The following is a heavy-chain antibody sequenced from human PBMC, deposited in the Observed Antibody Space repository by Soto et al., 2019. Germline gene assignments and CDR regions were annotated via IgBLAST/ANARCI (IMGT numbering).Heavy chain of an antibody. D-gene: IGHD6-13*01. J-gene: IGHJ4*02. Sequence: GGSLRLSCAASGFTFSSYAMNWVRQAPGKGLEWVSVISGSDGSTYYADSVKGRFTISRDNSKNTLNLQMNSLRAEDTAVYYCARRSSSWYFDYWGQGALVTVSS. CDR3: ARRSSSWYFDY. CDR1: GFTFSSYA. V-gene: IGHV3-23*01. CDR2: ISGSDGST.